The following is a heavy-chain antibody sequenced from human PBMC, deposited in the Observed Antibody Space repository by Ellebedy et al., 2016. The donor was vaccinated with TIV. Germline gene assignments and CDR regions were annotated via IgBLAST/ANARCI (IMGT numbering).Heavy chain of an antibody. J-gene: IGHJ4*02. V-gene: IGHV4-30-2*06. Sequence: SETLSLTXTVSGGSISRGGYSWSWVRQSPEKGLEWLGYSHHSGNTYYNPSLKSRGIISMDNSNNQFSLQLRSVTAADTAVYFCARVFYGGTAFDDWGQGIQVTVSS. D-gene: IGHD4-23*01. CDR3: ARVFYGGTAFDD. CDR2: SHHSGNT. CDR1: GGSISRGGYS.